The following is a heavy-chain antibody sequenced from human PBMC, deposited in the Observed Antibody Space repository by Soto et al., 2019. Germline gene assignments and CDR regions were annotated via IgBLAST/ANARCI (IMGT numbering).Heavy chain of an antibody. D-gene: IGHD6-13*01. Sequence: SETLSLTCTVAGGSISTFCWTWIRPPPGKGLEWIGYIYYSGSTNYNPSLKSRVTISVDTSRTQFSLKLSSVTAADTAVYYCAKGPWQPPHCFDPWGLGTLVTVSS. V-gene: IGHV4-59*01. CDR3: AKGPWQPPHCFDP. CDR1: GGSISTFC. CDR2: IYYSGST. J-gene: IGHJ5*02.